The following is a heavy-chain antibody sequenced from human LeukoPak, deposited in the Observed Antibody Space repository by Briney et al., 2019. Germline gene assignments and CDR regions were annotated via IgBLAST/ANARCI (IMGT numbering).Heavy chain of an antibody. CDR3: ARDVYSSGWRMYYFDY. J-gene: IGHJ4*02. CDR2: IYYSGST. Sequence: SETLSLTCTVSGGSISSYYWSWIRQPPGKGLEWIGYIYYSGSTNYNPSLKSRVTISVDKSKNQFSLKLSSVTAADTAVYYCARDVYSSGWRMYYFDYWGQGTLVTVSS. CDR1: GGSISSYY. D-gene: IGHD6-19*01. V-gene: IGHV4-59*12.